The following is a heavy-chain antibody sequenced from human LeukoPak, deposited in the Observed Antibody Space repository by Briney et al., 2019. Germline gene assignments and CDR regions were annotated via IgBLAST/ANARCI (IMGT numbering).Heavy chain of an antibody. CDR1: GFTFSSYA. CDR2: ISYDGSNK. CDR3: ARGTPSSSGWLYYGMDV. J-gene: IGHJ6*02. V-gene: IGHV3-30-3*01. Sequence: GRSLRLSCAASGFTFSSYAMHWVRQAPGKGLEWVAVISYDGSNKYYADSVKGRFTISRDNSKNTPYLQMNSLRAEDTAVYYCARGTPSSSGWLYYGMDVWGQGTTVTVSS. D-gene: IGHD6-19*01.